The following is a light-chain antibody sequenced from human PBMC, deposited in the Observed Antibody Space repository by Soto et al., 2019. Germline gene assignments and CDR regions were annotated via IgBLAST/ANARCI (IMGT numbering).Light chain of an antibody. Sequence: EIVLTQSPGTLSLSPGERATLSCRASQSVSSSYLAWYQQKPGQAPRLLIYGASSRATGIPDRFSCSGSGTDFTLTISRLEPEDFAVYYCQQYGSSGYTFGQGTKLEIK. J-gene: IGKJ2*01. CDR2: GAS. V-gene: IGKV3-20*01. CDR3: QQYGSSGYT. CDR1: QSVSSSY.